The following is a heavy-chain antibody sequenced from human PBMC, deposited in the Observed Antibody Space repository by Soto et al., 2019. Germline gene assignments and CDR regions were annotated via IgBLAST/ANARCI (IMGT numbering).Heavy chain of an antibody. Sequence: PGGSLRLSCTGSGFTFGDYAMSWVRQAPGKGLEWLGFIRSKASGGTTEYAASVEGRFTVSRDDSKSIAYLQMNGLITEDTAVYYCSRGRVAGTFDYWGQGTLVTVSS. V-gene: IGHV3-49*04. J-gene: IGHJ4*02. CDR2: IRSKASGGTT. D-gene: IGHD6-19*01. CDR3: SRGRVAGTFDY. CDR1: GFTFGDYA.